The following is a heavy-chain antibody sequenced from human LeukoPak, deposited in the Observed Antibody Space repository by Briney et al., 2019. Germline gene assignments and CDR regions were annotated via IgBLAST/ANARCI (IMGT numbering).Heavy chain of an antibody. V-gene: IGHV3-23*01. D-gene: IGHD2-2*01. Sequence: PGGSLRLSCAASGFTFSSYAMAWVRQAPGKGLEWISGINASGRKTYYTDSAKGRFTISRDNSKNTLYLQLNSLRVEDTAFYYCARYRPVATPDFYYYGMSVWGPGTTLTVSS. CDR1: GFTFSSYA. J-gene: IGHJ6*02. CDR3: ARYRPVATPDFYYYGMSV. CDR2: INASGRKT.